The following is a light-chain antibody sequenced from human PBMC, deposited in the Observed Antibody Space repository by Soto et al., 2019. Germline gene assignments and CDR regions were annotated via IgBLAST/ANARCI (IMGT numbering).Light chain of an antibody. CDR2: EVS. CDR3: SSYAGTKGV. Sequence: QSVLTQPPSASGSPGQSVTISCTGTISDVGGYNYVSWYQQHPGKAPRLMIYEVSQRPSGVPDRFSGSKSGNTASLTVSGLQAEDEADYYCSSYAGTKGVVGGGTKLTVL. J-gene: IGLJ2*01. V-gene: IGLV2-8*01. CDR1: ISDVGGYNY.